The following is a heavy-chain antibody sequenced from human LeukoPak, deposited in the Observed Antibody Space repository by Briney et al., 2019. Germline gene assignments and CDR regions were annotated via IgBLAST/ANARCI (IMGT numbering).Heavy chain of an antibody. Sequence: PGGSLRLSCAASGFTFSSYSMNWVRQAPGKGLEWVSSISSSSSYIYYADSVKGRFTISRDNAKNSLYLQMNSLRAEDTAVYYCAREEERIQLWLAGHYYGMDVWGQGTTVTVSS. D-gene: IGHD5-18*01. CDR2: ISSSSSYI. V-gene: IGHV3-21*01. CDR1: GFTFSSYS. CDR3: AREEERIQLWLAGHYYGMDV. J-gene: IGHJ6*02.